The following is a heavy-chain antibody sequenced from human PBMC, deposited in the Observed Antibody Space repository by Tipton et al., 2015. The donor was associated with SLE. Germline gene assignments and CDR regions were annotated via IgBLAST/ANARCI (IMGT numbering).Heavy chain of an antibody. Sequence: TLSLTCAVSGYSISSGYYWGWIRQPPGKGLEWIGSIYGSGSSYYNPSLRSRVTISVDTSKNQFSPKLSSVTVADTAVYFCARDPPSSYYYGMDVWGRGATVTVSS. J-gene: IGHJ6*02. D-gene: IGHD3-10*01. CDR3: ARDPPSSYYYGMDV. V-gene: IGHV4-38-2*02. CDR2: IYGSGSS. CDR1: GYSISSGYY.